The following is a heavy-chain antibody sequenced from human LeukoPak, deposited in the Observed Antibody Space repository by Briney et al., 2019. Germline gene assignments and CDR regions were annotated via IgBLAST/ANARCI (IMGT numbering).Heavy chain of an antibody. CDR2: IYYSGST. V-gene: IGHV4-59*01. Sequence: PSETLSLTCTVSGGSISSYYWSWIRQPPGKGLEWIGYIYYSGSTNYNPSLKSRVTISVDTSKNQFSLKLSSVTAADTAVYYCARGRFLGGTPLSHWGQGTLVTVSS. CDR1: GGSISSYY. D-gene: IGHD3-3*01. CDR3: ARGRFLGGTPLSH. J-gene: IGHJ4*02.